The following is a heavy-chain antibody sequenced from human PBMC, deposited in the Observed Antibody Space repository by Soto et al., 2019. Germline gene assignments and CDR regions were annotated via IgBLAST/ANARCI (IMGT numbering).Heavy chain of an antibody. V-gene: IGHV4-39*07. CDR2: IYYSGST. J-gene: IGHJ6*03. CDR1: GGSISSSSYY. Sequence: SETLSLTCTVSGGSISSSSYYWGWIRQPPGKGLEWIGSIYYSGSTYYNPSLKSRVTISVDTSKNQFSLKLSSVTAADTAVYYCALGRAAAAYYYYYYMDVWGKGTTVTVSS. D-gene: IGHD6-13*01. CDR3: ALGRAAAAYYYYYYMDV.